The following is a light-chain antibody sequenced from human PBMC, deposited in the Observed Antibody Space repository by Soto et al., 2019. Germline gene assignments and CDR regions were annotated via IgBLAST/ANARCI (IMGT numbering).Light chain of an antibody. J-gene: IGKJ5*01. CDR1: QSVGSS. V-gene: IGKV3-15*01. Sequence: EIVMTQTPATLSVSPGERATLSCRASQSVGSSLAWYQQEPGQAPRLLIYGASTRATGIPARFSGSGSWTEFTLTISSLQSEDFAVYFCQQYKDWPPITFGHGTRLEIK. CDR3: QQYKDWPPIT. CDR2: GAS.